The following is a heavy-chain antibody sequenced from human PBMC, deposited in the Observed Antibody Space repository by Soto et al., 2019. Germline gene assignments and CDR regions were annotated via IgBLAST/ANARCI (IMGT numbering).Heavy chain of an antibody. V-gene: IGHV3-23*01. CDR3: VKVFVPDTATSLAYYNYGMDV. D-gene: IGHD5-18*01. J-gene: IGHJ6*02. CDR2: ISGSGGST. CDR1: GFTFSSYA. Sequence: PGGSLRLSCAASGFTFSSYAMSWVHQAPGKGLEWVSAISGSGGSTYYADSVKGRFTISRDNSKNTLYLQMNSLRAEDTAVYYCVKVFVPDTATSLAYYNYGMDVWGQGTTVTVSS.